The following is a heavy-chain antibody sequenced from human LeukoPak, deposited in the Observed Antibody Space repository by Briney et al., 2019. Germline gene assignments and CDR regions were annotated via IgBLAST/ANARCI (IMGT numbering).Heavy chain of an antibody. CDR2: IRYDGSNK. Sequence: PGGSLRLSCATSGFTFSDYGIHWVRQAPGKGLEWVAFIRYDGSNKYYADSVRGRFTISRDNAKNSLYLQMNSLRAEDTAVYYCASTSDERYYYGSGTPPEGWGQGTLVTVSS. CDR3: ASTSDERYYYGSGTPPEG. CDR1: GFTFSDYG. V-gene: IGHV3-30*02. J-gene: IGHJ4*02. D-gene: IGHD3-10*01.